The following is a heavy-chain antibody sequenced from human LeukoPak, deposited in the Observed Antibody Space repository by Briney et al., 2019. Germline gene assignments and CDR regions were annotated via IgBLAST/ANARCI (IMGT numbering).Heavy chain of an antibody. Sequence: GGSLRLSCATSGFSFSSYAMSWVRQAPGKGLEWVSAMSSSDDGRYYAASVRGRFAISRDTSRSTLYLQMNSLRAEDTAVYYCARDLDYGSGSGLLGYWGQGTLVTVSS. J-gene: IGHJ4*02. CDR1: GFSFSSYA. V-gene: IGHV3-23*01. D-gene: IGHD3-10*01. CDR3: ARDLDYGSGSGLLGY. CDR2: MSSSDDGR.